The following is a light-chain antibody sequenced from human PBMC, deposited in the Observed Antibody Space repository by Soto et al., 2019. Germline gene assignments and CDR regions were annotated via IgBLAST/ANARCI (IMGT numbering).Light chain of an antibody. Sequence: QSALTQPASVSGSPGQSITISCTGTSSDIGAYKFVSWYQQHPGKAPKLMIYGVNNRPSGVSNRLSGSKSGNAASLTISGLQAEDEADYYCSSYTTSRTLVFGGGTQLTVL. CDR1: SSDIGAYKF. J-gene: IGLJ2*01. V-gene: IGLV2-14*01. CDR2: GVN. CDR3: SSYTTSRTLV.